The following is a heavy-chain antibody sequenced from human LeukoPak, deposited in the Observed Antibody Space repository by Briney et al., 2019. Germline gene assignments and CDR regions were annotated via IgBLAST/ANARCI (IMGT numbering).Heavy chain of an antibody. CDR1: GGTFSSYI. CDR3: ARQGYTNNLGGYFGDKDDCFDL. Sequence: SVKVSCKASGGTFSSYIITWVRQAPGQGLEWMGRIIPMFGTPNYAQKFQDRVTITADESARTAYMELSSLRFEDTAVYYCARQGYTNNLGGYFGDKDDCFDLWGQGTMVTVSS. V-gene: IGHV1-69*13. D-gene: IGHD3-9*01. CDR2: IIPMFGTP. J-gene: IGHJ3*01.